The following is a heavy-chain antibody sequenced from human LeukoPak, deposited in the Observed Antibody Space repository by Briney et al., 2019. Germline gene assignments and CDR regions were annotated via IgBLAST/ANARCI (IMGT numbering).Heavy chain of an antibody. V-gene: IGHV1-3*01. CDR1: GYTFTSYA. D-gene: IGHD3-22*01. Sequence: ASVKVSCKASGYTFTSYAMHWVRQAPGQRLEWMGWINAGNGNTKYSQKFQGRVTITRDTSASTAYMELRSLRSDDTAVFYCARVRDYYYDTTTYYYFDYWGQGTLVTVSS. CDR3: ARVRDYYYDTTTYYYFDY. CDR2: INAGNGNT. J-gene: IGHJ4*02.